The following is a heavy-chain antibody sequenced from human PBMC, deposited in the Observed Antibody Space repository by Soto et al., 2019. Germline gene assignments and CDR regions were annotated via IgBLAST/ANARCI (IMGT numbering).Heavy chain of an antibody. CDR2: INYDGSTT. CDR1: GFTLSSYW. CDR3: GRVARGAWGVFDC. V-gene: IGHV3-74*01. Sequence: EVQLVESGGGLVQPGGSLRLSCAASGFTLSSYWMHWVRQAPGKGLVWVSRINYDGSTTSYADSVKGRFTISRDNAKNTLYLKRNSLTAEDPVVYYCGRVARGAWGVFDCWGQGTLVTVSS. J-gene: IGHJ4*02. D-gene: IGHD3-10*01.